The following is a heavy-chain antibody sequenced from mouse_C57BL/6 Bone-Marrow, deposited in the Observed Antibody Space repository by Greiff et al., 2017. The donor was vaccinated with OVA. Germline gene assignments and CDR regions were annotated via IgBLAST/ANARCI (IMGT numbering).Heavy chain of an antibody. Sequence: EVKLVESGGGLVQPGGSLKLSCAASGFTFSDYGMAWVRQAPRKGPEWVAFISNLAYSIYYADTVTGRFTISRENAKNTLYLEMSSLRSEDTAMYYCARFITTGWYFDVWGTGTTVTVSS. D-gene: IGHD1-1*01. CDR1: GFTFSDYG. CDR2: ISNLAYSI. V-gene: IGHV5-15*01. CDR3: ARFITTGWYFDV. J-gene: IGHJ1*03.